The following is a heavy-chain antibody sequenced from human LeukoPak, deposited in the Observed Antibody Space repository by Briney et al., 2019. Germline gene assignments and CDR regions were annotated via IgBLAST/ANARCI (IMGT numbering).Heavy chain of an antibody. CDR2: ISSTAGTI. CDR3: ARVLKGWLGVADY. V-gene: IGHV3-11*01. J-gene: IGHJ4*02. CDR1: GFTLRDYY. D-gene: IGHD5-12*01. Sequence: GGSLRLSCAAYGFTLRDYYMSWIRQAPGKGLEWVSYISSTAGTIYYAASVKGRSTISRDNAKNSLYLQMNSLRAEDTAVYYCARVLKGWLGVADYWGQGTLVTVSS.